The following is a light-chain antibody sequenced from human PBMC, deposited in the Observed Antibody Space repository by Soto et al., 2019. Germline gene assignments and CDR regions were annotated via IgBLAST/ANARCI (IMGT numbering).Light chain of an antibody. Sequence: QSALTQPASVSGSPGQSITISCTGTSSDVGGYNYVSWYQQHPGKAPKLMIYDVSNRPSGVSNRFSASKSGNTASLTISGLQAEDEPDYYCSSYTSSSTRVVFGGGTQLTVL. CDR2: DVS. CDR1: SSDVGGYNY. CDR3: SSYTSSSTRVV. V-gene: IGLV2-14*01. J-gene: IGLJ2*01.